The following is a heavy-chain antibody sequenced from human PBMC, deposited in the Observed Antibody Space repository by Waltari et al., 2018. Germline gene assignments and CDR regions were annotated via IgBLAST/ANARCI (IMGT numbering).Heavy chain of an antibody. Sequence: QVQVQESGPGLVEPSETLSLTCTVSGAFLPDYYWTWIRQSPGQGLETIGYFFHSGTINYNPSLNGRATISIDTSNNLFSLKLTSVTAADTAVYYCAKASSVRGRGWFDPWGQGILVTVSS. D-gene: IGHD6-13*01. J-gene: IGHJ5*02. CDR1: GAFLPDYY. CDR3: AKASSVRGRGWFDP. CDR2: FFHSGTI. V-gene: IGHV4-59*01.